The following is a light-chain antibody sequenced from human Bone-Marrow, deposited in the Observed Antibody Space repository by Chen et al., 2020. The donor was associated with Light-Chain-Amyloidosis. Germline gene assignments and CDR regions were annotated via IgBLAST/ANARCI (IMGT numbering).Light chain of an antibody. V-gene: IGLV1-44*01. CDR3: ATWDNSLGDDWV. CDR1: SSNIGSLT. Sequence: LTQPPSPSGTPGLSFTSAGSGSSSNIGSLTVNWYQQLPGTAPKLLIHRNNQRPSGVPDRFSGSKSGTSASLAISGLQSEDEADYYCATWDNSLGDDWVFGGGTKLTVL. CDR2: RNN. J-gene: IGLJ3*02.